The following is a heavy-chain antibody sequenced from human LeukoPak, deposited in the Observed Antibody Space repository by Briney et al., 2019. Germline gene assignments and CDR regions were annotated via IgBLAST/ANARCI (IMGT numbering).Heavy chain of an antibody. J-gene: IGHJ4*02. CDR3: ARALRYGHVNY. Sequence: SETLSLTCTVSGGSMNNYYWSWIRQPPGKGLEWIGYMYYSGSTNYNPSLKSRVTISVDTSKNQFSLKLSSGTAADTAVYYCARALRYGHVNYWGQGTLVTVSS. CDR2: MYYSGST. V-gene: IGHV4-59*13. D-gene: IGHD1-14*01. CDR1: GGSMNNYY.